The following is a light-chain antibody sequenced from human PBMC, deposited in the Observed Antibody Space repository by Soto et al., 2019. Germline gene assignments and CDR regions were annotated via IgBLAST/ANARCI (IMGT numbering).Light chain of an antibody. Sequence: EIVLPQSPATLSLSPGERAILSCRASQSVSNFLAWYQQKPGQAPRLLIFDVSTRATGVPPRFSGSGSGTDFTLTIIGLEPEDFAIYYCQQRSNWPLTFGGGTKVDI. CDR1: QSVSNF. CDR2: DVS. V-gene: IGKV3-11*01. CDR3: QQRSNWPLT. J-gene: IGKJ4*01.